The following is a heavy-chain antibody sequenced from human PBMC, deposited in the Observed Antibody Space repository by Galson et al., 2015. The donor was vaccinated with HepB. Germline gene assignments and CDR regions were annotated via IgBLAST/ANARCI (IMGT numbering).Heavy chain of an antibody. J-gene: IGHJ3*02. CDR1: GGSISSGGYY. Sequence: TLSLTCTVSGGSISSGGYYWSWIRQHPGKGLEWIGYIYYSGSTYYNPSLKSRVTISVDTSKNQFSLKLSSVTAADTAVYYCARAPGPYYYDSSGYPDHDAFDIWGQGTMVTVSS. V-gene: IGHV4-31*03. CDR3: ARAPGPYYYDSSGYPDHDAFDI. CDR2: IYYSGST. D-gene: IGHD3-22*01.